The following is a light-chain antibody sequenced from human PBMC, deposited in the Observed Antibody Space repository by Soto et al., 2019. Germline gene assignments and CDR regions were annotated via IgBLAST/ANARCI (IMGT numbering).Light chain of an antibody. J-gene: IGLJ1*01. CDR3: SSFTSRFTFV. V-gene: IGLV2-14*01. CDR1: RSDVGAYNY. Sequence: QSALTQPASVSGSPGQSIAISCTGTRSDVGAYNYVSWYQQHPGKAPKLMISEVTNRPSGVSDRFSDSKSGNTASLTISGLQAEDEADYYCSSFTSRFTFVFGTGTKSPS. CDR2: EVT.